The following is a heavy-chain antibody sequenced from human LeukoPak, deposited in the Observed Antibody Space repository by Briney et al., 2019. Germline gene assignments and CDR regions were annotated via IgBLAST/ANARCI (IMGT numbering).Heavy chain of an antibody. D-gene: IGHD6-13*01. V-gene: IGHV3-33*06. CDR3: AKDSETYGYTFDC. CDR2: MWYDGSKD. CDR1: GFSFSTYG. J-gene: IGHJ4*02. Sequence: PGKSLRLSCAASGFSFSTYGIHWVRQAPGKGLEWVAVMWYDGSKDYYADSVKGRFTISRDTSKNTLYLQMNNLRDEDTAVYYCAKDSETYGYTFDCWGQGTLVTVSS.